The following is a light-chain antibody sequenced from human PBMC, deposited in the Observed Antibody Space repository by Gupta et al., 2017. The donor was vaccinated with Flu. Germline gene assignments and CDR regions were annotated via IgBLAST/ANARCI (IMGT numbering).Light chain of an antibody. V-gene: IGKV3-20*01. CDR3: QQCGSSRRT. J-gene: IGKJ1*01. CDR1: QSVSSSL. CDR2: GAP. Sequence: EIVLTHFPGTLSLSPGERATLSCRASQSVSSSLLAWYQQKPDPARRLLNYGAPSRATSIPDRISGRGSGTDFTITISRLEHEDFVVYYWQQCGSSRRTFGQGTKVEIK.